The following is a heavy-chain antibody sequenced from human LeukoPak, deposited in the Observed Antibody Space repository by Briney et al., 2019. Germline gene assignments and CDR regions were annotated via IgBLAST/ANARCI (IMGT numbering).Heavy chain of an antibody. Sequence: HTGGSLRLSCAASGHYWMHWVRQVPGKGLVWVSHINSDGSWTSYADSVKGRFTISKDNAKNTVYLQMNSLRAEDTAVYYCVSFYETYWGRGTLVTVSS. V-gene: IGHV3-74*01. J-gene: IGHJ4*02. CDR1: GHYW. D-gene: IGHD2/OR15-2a*01. CDR2: INSDGSWT. CDR3: VSFYETY.